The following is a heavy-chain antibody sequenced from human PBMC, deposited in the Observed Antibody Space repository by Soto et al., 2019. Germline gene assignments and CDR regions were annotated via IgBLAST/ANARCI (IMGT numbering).Heavy chain of an antibody. CDR2: IYHSGST. CDR3: ARVSPRHDMDV. J-gene: IGHJ6*02. CDR1: GGSISSGGYS. V-gene: IGHV4-30-2*01. Sequence: SETLSLTCAVSGGSISSGGYSWSWIRQPPGKGLEWIGYIYHSGSTYYNPSLKSRVTISVDRSKNQFSLKLSSVTAADTAVYYCARVSPRHDMDVWGQGTTVTVSS.